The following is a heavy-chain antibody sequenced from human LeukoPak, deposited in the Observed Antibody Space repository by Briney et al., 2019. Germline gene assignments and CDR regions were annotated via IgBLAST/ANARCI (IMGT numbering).Heavy chain of an antibody. V-gene: IGHV1-69*13. CDR1: GGTFSSYA. CDR3: ARDRYFDWLLRPYYYYYGMDV. Sequence: ASVKVSCKASGGTFSSYAISWVRQAPGQGLEWMGGIIPIFGTANYAQKFQGRVTITADESTSTAYMELSSLRSEDTAVYYCARDRYFDWLLRPYYYYYGMDVWGQGTTVTVSS. D-gene: IGHD3-9*01. CDR2: IIPIFGTA. J-gene: IGHJ6*02.